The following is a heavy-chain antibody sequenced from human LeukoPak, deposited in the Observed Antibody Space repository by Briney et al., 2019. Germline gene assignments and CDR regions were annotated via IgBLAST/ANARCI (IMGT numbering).Heavy chain of an antibody. CDR2: ISSNGGST. D-gene: IGHD6-19*01. CDR1: GFTFSSYA. J-gene: IGHJ4*02. CDR3: AKLVQWKEGDY. Sequence: PGGSLRLSCAASGFTFSSYAMHWVRQAPGKGLEYVSAISSNGGSTYYANSVKGRFTISRDNSKNTLYLQMNSLRAEDTAVYYCAKLVQWKEGDYWGQGTLVTVSS. V-gene: IGHV3-64*01.